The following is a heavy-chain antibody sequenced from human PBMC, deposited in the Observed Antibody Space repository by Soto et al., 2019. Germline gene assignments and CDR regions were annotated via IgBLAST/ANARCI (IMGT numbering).Heavy chain of an antibody. CDR3: ARHKGGYYSGVDV. Sequence: PSETLSLTCTVSGVSISSGDYYWSWIRQTPGKGLEWIGYIYYSGTTYYNPSLKSRVTISVDTSKNQFSLKLSSVTAADTAVYYCARHKGGYYSGVDVWGQGTTVTVSS. CDR1: GVSISSGDYY. CDR2: IYYSGTT. V-gene: IGHV4-39*01. J-gene: IGHJ6*02. D-gene: IGHD3-16*01.